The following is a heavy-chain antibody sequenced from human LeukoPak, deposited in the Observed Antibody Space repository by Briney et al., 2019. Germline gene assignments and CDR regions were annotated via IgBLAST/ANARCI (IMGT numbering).Heavy chain of an antibody. CDR1: GFTFSSNA. CDR3: AKDLVAGTYFDY. V-gene: IGHV3-23*01. J-gene: IGHJ4*02. D-gene: IGHD6-19*01. Sequence: PGGSLRLSCAASGFTFSSNAMSWVRQAPGKGLEWISAISGSGGSTYYADSVKGRFTISRDNSKNTLYLQMNSLRAEDTAVYYCAKDLVAGTYFDYWGQGTLVTVSS. CDR2: ISGSGGST.